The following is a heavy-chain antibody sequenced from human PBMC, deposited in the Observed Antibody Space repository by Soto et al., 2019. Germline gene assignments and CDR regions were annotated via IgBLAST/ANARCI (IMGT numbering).Heavy chain of an antibody. V-gene: IGHV1-2*04. J-gene: IGHJ5*02. D-gene: IGHD6-6*01. CDR2: INPNSGGT. CDR3: ARDLGNGWYSSSSVGWFDP. Sequence: ASVKVSCKASGYTFNGYYMHWVRQAPGQGLEWMGWINPNSGGTNYAQKFQGWVTMTRDTSISTAYMELSRLRSDDTAVYYCARDLGNGWYSSSSVGWFDPWGQGTLVTVSS. CDR1: GYTFNGYY.